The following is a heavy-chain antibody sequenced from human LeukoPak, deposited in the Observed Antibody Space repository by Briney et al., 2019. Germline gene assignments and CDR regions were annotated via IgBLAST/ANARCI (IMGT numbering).Heavy chain of an antibody. CDR1: GGTFSSYA. J-gene: IGHJ5*02. V-gene: IGHV1-69*05. D-gene: IGHD3-10*01. Sequence: SVKVSCKASGGTFSSYAISWVRQAPGQGLEWMGGIIPIFGTANYAQKFQGRVTITTDESTGTAYMELSSLRSEDTAVYYCARDRITMVRGVIGWFDPWGQGTLVTVSS. CDR3: ARDRITMVRGVIGWFDP. CDR2: IIPIFGTA.